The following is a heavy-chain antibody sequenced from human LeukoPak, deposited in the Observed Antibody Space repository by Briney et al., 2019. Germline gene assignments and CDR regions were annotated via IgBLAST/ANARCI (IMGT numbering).Heavy chain of an antibody. V-gene: IGHV3-48*04. Sequence: GGSLRLSRAASGLTFSTYTMNWIRQAPGKGLEWVSYISSSGSTIYYADSVKGRFTISRDNAKNSLYLQMNSLRAEDTAVYYCARWVTIPGDYWGQGTLVTVSS. CDR1: GLTFSTYT. J-gene: IGHJ4*02. CDR3: ARWVTIPGDY. CDR2: ISSSGSTI. D-gene: IGHD2-21*02.